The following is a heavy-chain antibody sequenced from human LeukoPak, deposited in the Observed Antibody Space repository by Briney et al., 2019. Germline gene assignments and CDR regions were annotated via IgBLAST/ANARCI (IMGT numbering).Heavy chain of an antibody. D-gene: IGHD6-19*01. CDR2: INHSGST. CDR1: GGSFSGYY. J-gene: IGHJ4*02. Sequence: SETLSLTCAVYGGSFSGYYWSWIRQPPGRGLEWIGEINHSGSTNYNPSLKSRVTISVDTSKNQFSLKLSSVTAADTAVYYCARLIAVAGTDYWGQGTLVTVSS. CDR3: ARLIAVAGTDY. V-gene: IGHV4-34*01.